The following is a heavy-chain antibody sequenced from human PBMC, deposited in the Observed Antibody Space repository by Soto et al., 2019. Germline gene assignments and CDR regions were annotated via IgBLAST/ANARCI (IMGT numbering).Heavy chain of an antibody. CDR3: AKYCSSTSCSGDNWFDP. J-gene: IGHJ5*02. CDR2: ISAYNGNT. V-gene: IGHV1-18*04. Sequence: ASVKVSCKASGYTFTSYGISWVRQAPGQGLEWMGWISAYNGNTNYAQKLQGRVTMTTDTSTSTAYMELRSLRSDDTAVYYCAKYCSSTSCSGDNWFDPWGQGTLVTV. D-gene: IGHD2-2*01. CDR1: GYTFTSYG.